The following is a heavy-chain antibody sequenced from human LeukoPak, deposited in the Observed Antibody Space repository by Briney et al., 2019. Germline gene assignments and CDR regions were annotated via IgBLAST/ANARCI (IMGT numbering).Heavy chain of an antibody. J-gene: IGHJ1*01. Sequence: GASVKVSCKASGGTFSNYAINWVRQAPGQGLEWMGGITPLFGTAKYAQKSQGRVTIIADESTSTAYMELSSLRSEDTAVYYCARDSSEIRSLIVHWGQGTLVTVSS. CDR1: GGTFSNYA. CDR2: ITPLFGTA. V-gene: IGHV1-69*13. CDR3: ARDSSEIRSLIVH. D-gene: IGHD1-14*01.